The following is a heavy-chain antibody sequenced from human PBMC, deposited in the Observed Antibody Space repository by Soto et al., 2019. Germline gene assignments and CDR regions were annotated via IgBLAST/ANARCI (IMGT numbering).Heavy chain of an antibody. CDR1: GGTFSSYA. CDR3: AREGQYSSGWFDP. V-gene: IGHV1-69*13. CDR2: IIPIFGTA. D-gene: IGHD6-19*01. Sequence: SVKVSCKASGGTFSSYAISWVRQAPGQGLEWMGGIIPIFGTANYAQKFQGRVTITADESTSTAYMELSSLRSEDTAVYYCAREGQYSSGWFDPWGQGTLVTVSS. J-gene: IGHJ5*02.